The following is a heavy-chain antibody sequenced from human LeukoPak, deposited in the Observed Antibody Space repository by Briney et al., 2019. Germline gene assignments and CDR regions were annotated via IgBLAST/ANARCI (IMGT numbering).Heavy chain of an antibody. D-gene: IGHD3-3*01. CDR1: VYTFTTSD. V-gene: IGHV1-8*01. J-gene: IGHJ4*02. Sequence: ASVKVSCKPSVYTFTTSDINSVRQSAGQGRECMGWMNHNSGNTGYAQKFQGRVTMTRNTSISTDYMELSSLRSEDTAVYYCARGGITIFGVVIDYWARDPWSPSPQ. CDR3: ARGGITIFGVVIDY. CDR2: MNHNSGNT.